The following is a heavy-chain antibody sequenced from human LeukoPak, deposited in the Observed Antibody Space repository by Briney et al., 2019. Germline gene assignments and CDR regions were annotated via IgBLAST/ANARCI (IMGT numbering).Heavy chain of an antibody. D-gene: IGHD3-10*01. V-gene: IGHV4-31*03. J-gene: IGHJ6*02. Sequence: SHTLSLTCTVSGGSISSGGYYWSWIRQHPGKGLEWIGYVYYSGSTYYNPSLKSRVTISVDTSKNQFSLKLSSVTAADTAVYYCARVAFGGPTPNYYGSGSYPKYYGMDVWGQGTTVTVSS. CDR2: VYYSGST. CDR1: GGSISSGGYY. CDR3: ARVAFGGPTPNYYGSGSYPKYYGMDV.